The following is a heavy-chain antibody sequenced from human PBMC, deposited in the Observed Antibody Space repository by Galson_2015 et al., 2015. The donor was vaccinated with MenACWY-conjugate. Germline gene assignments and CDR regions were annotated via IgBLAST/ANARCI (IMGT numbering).Heavy chain of an antibody. J-gene: IGHJ3*02. V-gene: IGHV3-23*01. CDR2: ISASGGDI. CDR3: AKGANYYDSSGKRYDAFDI. CDR1: GFTFSKCA. D-gene: IGHD3-22*01. Sequence: SLRLSCAASGFTFSKCALSWVRQAPGKGLEGVSGISASGGDIDYEDSVKGRFTISRDNSKNTVYLQMNSLRAEDTAVYHCAKGANYYDSSGKRYDAFDILGQGTMVTVSS.